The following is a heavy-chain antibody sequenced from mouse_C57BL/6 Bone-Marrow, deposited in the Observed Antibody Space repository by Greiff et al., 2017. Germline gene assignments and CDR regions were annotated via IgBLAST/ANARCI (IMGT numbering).Heavy chain of an antibody. Sequence: VKLMESGPGLVQPSQSLSITCTVSGFSLTSYGVHWVRQSPGKGLEWLGVIWSGGSTDYNAAFISRLSISKDNSKSQVFFKMNRLQADDTAIYYLARNRYGSSPAWFAYWGQGTLVTVSA. CDR3: ARNRYGSSPAWFAY. V-gene: IGHV2-2*01. CDR2: IWSGGST. D-gene: IGHD1-1*01. J-gene: IGHJ3*01. CDR1: GFSLTSYG.